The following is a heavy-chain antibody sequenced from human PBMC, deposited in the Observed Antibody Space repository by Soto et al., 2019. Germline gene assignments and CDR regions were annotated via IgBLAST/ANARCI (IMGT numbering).Heavy chain of an antibody. J-gene: IGHJ4*02. CDR3: ASAYGGPFDY. D-gene: IGHD4-17*01. Sequence: SETLSLTCTVSGGSISSSSYYWGWMRQPRGKGLEWIGSIYYSGSTYYNPSLKSRVTISVDTSKNQFSLKLSSVTAADTAVYYCASAYGGPFDYWGQGTLVTVSS. CDR2: IYYSGST. CDR1: GGSISSSSYY. V-gene: IGHV4-39*01.